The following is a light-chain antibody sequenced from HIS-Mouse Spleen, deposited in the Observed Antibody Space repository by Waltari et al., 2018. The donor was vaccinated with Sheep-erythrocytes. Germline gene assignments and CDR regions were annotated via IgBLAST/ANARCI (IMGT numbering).Light chain of an antibody. Sequence: EIVFTQSPATLSLSPGERATLSCRASQSVSSYLAWYQQKPGQAPRLLIYDASNRATGIPARFRGSGSGTDFTLTISSLEPEDCAVYYWQQRSNWYTFGQGTKLEIK. CDR2: DAS. CDR3: QQRSNWYT. J-gene: IGKJ2*01. CDR1: QSVSSY. V-gene: IGKV3-11*01.